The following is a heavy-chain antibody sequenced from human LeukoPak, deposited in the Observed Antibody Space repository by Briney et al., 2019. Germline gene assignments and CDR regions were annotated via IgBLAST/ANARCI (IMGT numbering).Heavy chain of an antibody. J-gene: IGHJ1*01. CDR2: IWYDGSNK. V-gene: IGHV3-33*06. CDR1: GFTFSSYG. CDR3: AKDHYYDSSGYHLEYFQH. D-gene: IGHD3-22*01. Sequence: GGSLRLSCAASGFTFSSYGMHWVRQAPGKGLEWVAVIWYDGSNKYYADSAKGRFTISRDNSKNTLYLQMNSLRAEDTAVYYCAKDHYYDSSGYHLEYFQHWGQGTLVTVSS.